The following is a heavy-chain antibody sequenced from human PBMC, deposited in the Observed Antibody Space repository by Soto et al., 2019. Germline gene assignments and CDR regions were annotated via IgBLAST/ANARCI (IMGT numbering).Heavy chain of an antibody. CDR3: ARVYYYGSGSYYENWFDP. Sequence: SVNVSCKASGGTFSSYAISWVRQAPGQGLEWMGGIIPIFGTANYAQKFQGRVTITADESTSTAYMELSSLRSEDTAVYYCARVYYYGSGSYYENWFDPWGQGTLVTVSS. CDR1: GGTFSSYA. D-gene: IGHD3-10*01. J-gene: IGHJ5*02. CDR2: IIPIFGTA. V-gene: IGHV1-69*13.